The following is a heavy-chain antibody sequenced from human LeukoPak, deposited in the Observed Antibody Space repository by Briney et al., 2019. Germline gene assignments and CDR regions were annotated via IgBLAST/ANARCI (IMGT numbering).Heavy chain of an antibody. Sequence: ASVKVSCKASGYTFTSYGISWVRQAPGQGLEWMGWISAYNGNTNYAQKLQGRVTMTTDTSTSAAYMELRSLRSDDTAVYYCARDHEFGETDNVYYCMDGWGKGTTVTVSS. D-gene: IGHD3-10*01. CDR3: ARDHEFGETDNVYYCMDG. CDR1: GYTFTSYG. J-gene: IGHJ6*04. V-gene: IGHV1-18*04. CDR2: ISAYNGNT.